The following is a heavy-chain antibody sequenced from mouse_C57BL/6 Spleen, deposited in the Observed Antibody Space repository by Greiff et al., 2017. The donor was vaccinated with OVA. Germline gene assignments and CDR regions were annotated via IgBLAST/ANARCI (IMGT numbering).Heavy chain of an antibody. CDR2: ISSGSSTI. V-gene: IGHV5-17*01. CDR3: ARQDYATGGYAMDY. CDR1: GFTFSDYG. Sequence: EVKLMESGGGLVKPGGSLKLSCAASGFTFSDYGMHWVRQAPEKGLEWVAYISSGSSTIYYADTVKGRFTISRDNAKNTLFLQMTSLRSEDTAMYYCARQDYATGGYAMDYWGQGTSVTVSS. D-gene: IGHD2-4*01. J-gene: IGHJ4*01.